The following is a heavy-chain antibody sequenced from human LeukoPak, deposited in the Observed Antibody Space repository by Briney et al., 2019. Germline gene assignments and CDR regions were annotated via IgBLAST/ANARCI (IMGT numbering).Heavy chain of an antibody. CDR3: ARDSSSSWSFDY. CDR2: IWYDGSNK. CDR1: GFTFSIYG. D-gene: IGHD6-13*01. J-gene: IGHJ4*02. V-gene: IGHV3-33*08. Sequence: GGSLRLSCVASGFTFSIYGMHWVRQAPGKGLEWVAVIWYDGSNKNYADSVKGRFTISRDNSKNTLYLQMNSLRAEDTAVYYCARDSSSSWSFDYWGQGTLVTVSS.